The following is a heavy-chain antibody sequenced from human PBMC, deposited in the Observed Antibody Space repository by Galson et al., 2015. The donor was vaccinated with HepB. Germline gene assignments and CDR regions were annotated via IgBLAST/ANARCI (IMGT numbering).Heavy chain of an antibody. CDR1: GFTFSSYA. D-gene: IGHD6-19*01. J-gene: IGHJ4*02. Sequence: SLRLSCAASGFTFSSYAMHWVRQAPGKGLEWVAVISYDGSNKYYADSVKGRFTISRDNSKNTLYLQMNSLKTEDTAVYYCTRADNGWDYWGQGTLVTVSS. V-gene: IGHV3-30-3*01. CDR3: TRADNGWDY. CDR2: ISYDGSNK.